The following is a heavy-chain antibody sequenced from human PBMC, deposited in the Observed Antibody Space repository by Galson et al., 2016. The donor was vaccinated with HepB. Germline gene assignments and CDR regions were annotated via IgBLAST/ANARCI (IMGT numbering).Heavy chain of an antibody. J-gene: IGHJ4*02. D-gene: IGHD2-2*01. Sequence: SLRLSCAASGLTFSSYGMHWVRQAPGKGLEWVAFIWYDGSNKYYAGSVKGRFTISRDNSKKTLYLQMNSLRAEDTAVYYCARDSDQYCSTTSCYDGYFDYWGQGTRVTVSS. CDR1: GLTFSSYG. V-gene: IGHV3-33*01. CDR2: IWYDGSNK. CDR3: ARDSDQYCSTTSCYDGYFDY.